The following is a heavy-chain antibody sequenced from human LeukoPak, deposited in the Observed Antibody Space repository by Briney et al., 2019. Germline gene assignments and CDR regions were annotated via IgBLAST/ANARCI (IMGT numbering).Heavy chain of an antibody. CDR3: ARESPRTFGWRKYYGMDV. CDR1: GFTFRNYG. V-gene: IGHV3-33*01. J-gene: IGHJ6*02. D-gene: IGHD2/OR15-2a*01. CDR2: IWYDGSRK. Sequence: GTSLRLSCAASGFTFRNYGMHWVRQAPGKGLEWVAIIWYDGSRKYYLDSVKGRFTISRDNSKNMLYLQMSSLRAEDTAVYYCARESPRTFGWRKYYGMDVWGQGTTVTVSS.